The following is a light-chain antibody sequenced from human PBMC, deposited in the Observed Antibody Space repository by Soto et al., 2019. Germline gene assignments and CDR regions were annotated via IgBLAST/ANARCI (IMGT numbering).Light chain of an antibody. CDR1: GSNIGPNY. V-gene: IGLV1-47*02. Sequence: QAVLTQPPSASGTPGQRVTMSCSGSGSNIGPNYVYWFQQFPGTAPKLLIYNNDQRPSGVPDRFSGSKSGTSVSLDISGLRSEDEADYYCAAWDDSLSGRVFGGGTKVTVL. J-gene: IGLJ3*02. CDR2: NND. CDR3: AAWDDSLSGRV.